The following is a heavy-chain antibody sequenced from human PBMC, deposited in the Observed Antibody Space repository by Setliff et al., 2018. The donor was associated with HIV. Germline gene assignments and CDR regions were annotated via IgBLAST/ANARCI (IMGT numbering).Heavy chain of an antibody. Sequence: ASVKVSCKASGYTFPNYGISWVRQAPGQGLEWMGWIRAYNGYTNYAQKLQGRVTMTRDTSTSTAYMELRSLRSDDTAVHYCARDMGTSEYYYYMDVWGKGTTVTVSS. J-gene: IGHJ6*03. CDR3: ARDMGTSEYYYYMDV. CDR2: IRAYNGYT. D-gene: IGHD1-7*01. CDR1: GYTFPNYG. V-gene: IGHV1-18*01.